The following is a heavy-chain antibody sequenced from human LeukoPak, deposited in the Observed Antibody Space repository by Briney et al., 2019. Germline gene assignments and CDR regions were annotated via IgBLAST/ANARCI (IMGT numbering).Heavy chain of an antibody. CDR1: GGSISSGGYY. CDR2: IYYSGST. Sequence: PSETLSLTCTVSGGSISSGGYYWGWIRQPPGKGLEWIGSIYYSGSTYYNPSLKSRVTISVDTSKNQFSLKLSSVTAADTAVYYCARGRLYHHYFDYWGQGTLVTVSS. D-gene: IGHD2-2*01. V-gene: IGHV4-39*07. CDR3: ARGRLYHHYFDY. J-gene: IGHJ4*02.